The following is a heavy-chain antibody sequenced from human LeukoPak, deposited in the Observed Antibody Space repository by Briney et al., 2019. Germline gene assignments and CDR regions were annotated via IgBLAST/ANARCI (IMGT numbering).Heavy chain of an antibody. CDR1: GGPIVSHY. Sequence: SETLSLTCTVSGGPIVSHYWSWIRQPAGKGLEWIGRIYGSGSTNYNPSLKSRITMSIDTSKDQISLKLSSVTAADTAVYYCARDAFVPAVPNWLDPWGQGTLVTVSS. CDR2: IYGSGST. CDR3: ARDAFVPAVPNWLDP. V-gene: IGHV4-4*07. J-gene: IGHJ5*02. D-gene: IGHD2-2*01.